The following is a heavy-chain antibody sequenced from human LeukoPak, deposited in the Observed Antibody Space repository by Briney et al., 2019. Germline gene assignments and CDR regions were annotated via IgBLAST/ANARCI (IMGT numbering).Heavy chain of an antibody. J-gene: IGHJ4*02. CDR3: ARERGTTVTTLGYDY. CDR1: GGSFSGYY. Sequence: SETLSLTCAVYGGSFSGYYWSWIRQPPGKALEWIGEINHSGSTDYNPSLKSRVTISVDTSKNQFSLKLSSVTAADTAVYYRARERGTTVTTLGYDYWGQGTLVTVSS. V-gene: IGHV4-34*01. CDR2: INHSGST. D-gene: IGHD4-17*01.